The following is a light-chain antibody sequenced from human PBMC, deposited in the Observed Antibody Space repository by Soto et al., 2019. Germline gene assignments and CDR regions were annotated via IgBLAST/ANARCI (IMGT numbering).Light chain of an antibody. CDR2: GAS. Sequence: EIVMTQSPATLSVSPGERATLSCRASQSVSSNLAWYQQKPGQAPRLLIYGASTRATGIPARFSGSGSGTDFTLTISSLQSEDFAVYYCKQYNNWPTTFGQGTKLEIK. CDR3: KQYNNWPTT. V-gene: IGKV3-15*01. J-gene: IGKJ2*01. CDR1: QSVSSN.